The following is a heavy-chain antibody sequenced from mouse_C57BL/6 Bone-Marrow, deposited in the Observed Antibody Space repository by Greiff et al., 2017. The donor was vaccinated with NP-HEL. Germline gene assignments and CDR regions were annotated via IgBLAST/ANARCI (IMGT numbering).Heavy chain of an antibody. CDR2: ISSGSSTI. CDR3: ARQLTGK. CDR1: GFTFSDYG. V-gene: IGHV5-17*01. J-gene: IGHJ2*01. D-gene: IGHD4-1*01. Sequence: DVMLVDSGGGLVKPGGSLKLSCAASGFTFSDYGMHWVRQAPEKGLEWVAYISSGSSTIYYADTVKGRFTISRDNAKNTLFLQMTSLRSEDTAMYYCARQLTGKWGQGTTLTVSS.